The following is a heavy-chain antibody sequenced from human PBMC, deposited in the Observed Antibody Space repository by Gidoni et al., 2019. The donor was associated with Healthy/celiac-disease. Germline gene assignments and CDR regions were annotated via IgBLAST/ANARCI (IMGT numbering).Heavy chain of an antibody. D-gene: IGHD5-12*01. V-gene: IGHV4-39*01. Sequence: QLQLQESGPGLVKPSETLSLTCTVSGGSISSSSYHWGWLRQPPGKGLEWIGSIYYSGSTYYNPSLKSRVTISVDTSKNQFSLKLSSVTAADTAVYYCARHFGGDIVATILTNWFDPWGQGTLVTVSS. J-gene: IGHJ5*02. CDR1: GGSISSSSYH. CDR3: ARHFGGDIVATILTNWFDP. CDR2: IYYSGST.